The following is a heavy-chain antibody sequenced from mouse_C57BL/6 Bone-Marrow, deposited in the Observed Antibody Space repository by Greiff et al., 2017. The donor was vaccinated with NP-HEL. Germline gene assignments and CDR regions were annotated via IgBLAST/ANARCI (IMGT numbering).Heavy chain of an antibody. D-gene: IGHD4-1*01. J-gene: IGHJ1*03. CDR1: GYTFTDHT. V-gene: IGHV1-78*01. Sequence: VQLQQSDAELVKPGASVKISCKVSGYTFTDHTIHWMKQRPEQGLEWIGYIYPRDGSTKYNEKFKGKATLTADKSSSTAYMQLNSLTSEDSAVYFCARDLGGFWDVWYFDVWGTGTTVTVSS. CDR3: ARDLGGFWDVWYFDV. CDR2: IYPRDGST.